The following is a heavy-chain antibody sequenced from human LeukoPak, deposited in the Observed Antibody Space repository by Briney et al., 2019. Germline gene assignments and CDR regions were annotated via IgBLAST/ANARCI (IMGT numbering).Heavy chain of an antibody. D-gene: IGHD3-22*01. CDR2: INPNSGGT. Sequence: ASVKVSCKASGYTFTGYYMHWVRQAPGQGLEWMGWINPNSGGTNYAQKFQGRVTMTRDTSISTAYMELSRQRSDDTAVYYCARDRRVYYDSSGYSWWSFDYWGQGTLVTVSS. J-gene: IGHJ4*02. V-gene: IGHV1-2*02. CDR1: GYTFTGYY. CDR3: ARDRRVYYDSSGYSWWSFDY.